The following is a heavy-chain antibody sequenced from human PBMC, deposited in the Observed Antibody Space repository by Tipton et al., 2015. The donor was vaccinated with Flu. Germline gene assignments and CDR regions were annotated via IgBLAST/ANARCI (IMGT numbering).Heavy chain of an antibody. V-gene: IGHV3-30-3*02. D-gene: IGHD5-24*01. CDR1: GFTLSNYA. J-gene: IGHJ3*01. CDR2: ILSDGTRR. CDR3: AKNRDEYNLDASDF. Sequence: SLRLSCTTSGFTLSNYAMHWVRQAPGEGLEWVAIILSDGTRRYNTDSVKGRFFISRDSSTNTLFLQMNSLSADDTAVYYCAKNRDEYNLDASDFWGQGTVVTVSS.